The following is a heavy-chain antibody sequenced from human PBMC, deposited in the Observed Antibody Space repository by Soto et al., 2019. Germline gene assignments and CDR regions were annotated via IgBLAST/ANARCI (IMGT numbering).Heavy chain of an antibody. CDR2: VYYTGST. D-gene: IGHD6-19*01. J-gene: IGHJ4*02. CDR3: GRSVAVPGAHMDY. CDR1: GGSISGSY. Sequence: SETLSLTCSVSGGSISGSYWSWIRQSPGKGLEWLGYVYYTGSTNYSPSLRSRVSISLDTSKNEFSLRLSSVTAADTAVYFCGRSVAVPGAHMDYWGQGTQVTVSS. V-gene: IGHV4-59*01.